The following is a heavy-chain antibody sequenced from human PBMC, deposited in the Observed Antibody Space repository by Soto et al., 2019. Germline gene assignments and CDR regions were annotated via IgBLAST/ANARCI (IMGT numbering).Heavy chain of an antibody. V-gene: IGHV1-18*01. CDR3: ARRDCSGGSCRFNYSYYGMDV. J-gene: IGHJ6*02. D-gene: IGHD2-15*01. CDR1: GYTFTSYG. Sequence: ASVKVSCKASGYTFTSYGISWVRQAPGQGLEWMGWISAYNGNTNYAQKLQGRVTMTTDTSTSTAYMELRSLRSDDTAVYYCARRDCSGGSCRFNYSYYGMDVWGQGTTVTVSS. CDR2: ISAYNGNT.